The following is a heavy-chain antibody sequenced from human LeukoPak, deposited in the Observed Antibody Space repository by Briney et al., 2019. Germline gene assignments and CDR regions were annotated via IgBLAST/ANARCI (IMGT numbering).Heavy chain of an antibody. CDR1: GYSISSGYY. CDR2: IYHSGST. J-gene: IGHJ4*02. CDR3: ARVYGDFLHFDY. Sequence: PSETLSLTCTVSGYSISSGYYWGWIRQPPGKGLEWIGSIYHSGSTYYNPSLKSRVTISVDTSKNQFSLKLSSVTAADTAVYYCARVYGDFLHFDYWGQGTLVTVSS. V-gene: IGHV4-38-2*02. D-gene: IGHD2-21*02.